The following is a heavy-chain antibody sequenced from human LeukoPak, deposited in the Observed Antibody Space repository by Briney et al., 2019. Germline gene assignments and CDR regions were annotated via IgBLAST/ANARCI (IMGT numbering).Heavy chain of an antibody. V-gene: IGHV4-34*01. D-gene: IGHD4-11*01. J-gene: IGHJ4*02. CDR1: GGSFSGYY. CDR2: INHSGGT. Sequence: SETLSLTCGVYGGSFSGYYWNWIRQPPGRGLEWIGEINHSGGTNYIPSLKNRVTISVDTSKNQFSLQLSSVTAADTAVYYCARAVSRRTTVAPAHLDCWGQGTLVTVSS. CDR3: ARAVSRRTTVAPAHLDC.